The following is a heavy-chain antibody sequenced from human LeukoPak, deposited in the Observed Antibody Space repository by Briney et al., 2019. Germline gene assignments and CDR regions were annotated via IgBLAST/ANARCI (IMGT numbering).Heavy chain of an antibody. CDR3: ARGLNGYPYYFDY. J-gene: IGHJ4*02. CDR1: GGSISSYY. Sequence: SETLSLTCTVSGGSISSYYWSWIRQPPGKGLEWIGYIYYSGSTNYNPSLKSRVTISVDTSKNQFSLKLSSVTAADTAVYYCARGLNGYPYYFDYWGQATLVTVSS. V-gene: IGHV4-59*01. D-gene: IGHD1-1*01. CDR2: IYYSGST.